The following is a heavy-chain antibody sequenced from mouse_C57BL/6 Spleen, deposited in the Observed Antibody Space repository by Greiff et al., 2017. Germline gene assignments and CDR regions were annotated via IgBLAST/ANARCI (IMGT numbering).Heavy chain of an antibody. CDR1: GYTFTSYW. Sequence: VQLQQPGAELVMPGASVKLSCKASGYTFTSYWMHWVKQRPGQGLEWIGEIDPSDSYTNYNQKFKGKSTLTVDTSSSTAYMQLSSLTSEDSAVYYCARDTIKAYWGQGTLVTVSA. CDR2: IDPSDSYT. CDR3: ARDTIKAY. J-gene: IGHJ3*01. D-gene: IGHD2-12*01. V-gene: IGHV1-69*01.